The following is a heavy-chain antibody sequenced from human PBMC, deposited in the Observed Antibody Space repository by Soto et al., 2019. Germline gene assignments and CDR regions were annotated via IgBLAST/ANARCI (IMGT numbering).Heavy chain of an antibody. CDR2: INSDGSST. V-gene: IGHV3-74*01. Sequence: PGGSQRLSCAASGFTFSSYWMHWVRQAPGKGLVWVSRINSDGSSTSYADSVKGRFTISRDNAKNTLYLQMNSLRAEDTAVYYCASATYYYYMDVWGKGTTVTVSS. CDR1: GFTFSSYW. CDR3: ASATYYYYMDV. D-gene: IGHD1-26*01. J-gene: IGHJ6*03.